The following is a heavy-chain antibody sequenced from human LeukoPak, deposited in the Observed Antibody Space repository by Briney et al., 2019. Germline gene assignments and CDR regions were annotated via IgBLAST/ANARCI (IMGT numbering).Heavy chain of an antibody. D-gene: IGHD6-13*01. Sequence: GASVKVSCKASGYTLTGYYMHWVRQAPGQGLEWMGWINPNSGGTNYAQKFQGRVTMTRDTSISTAYMELSRLRSDDTAVYYCARDDSSWSLIDYWGQGTLVTVSS. J-gene: IGHJ4*02. V-gene: IGHV1-2*02. CDR2: INPNSGGT. CDR3: ARDDSSWSLIDY. CDR1: GYTLTGYY.